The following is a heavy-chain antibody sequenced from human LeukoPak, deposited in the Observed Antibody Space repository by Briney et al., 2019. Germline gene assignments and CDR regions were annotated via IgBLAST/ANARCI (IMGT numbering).Heavy chain of an antibody. D-gene: IGHD2-15*01. V-gene: IGHV3-7*01. CDR2: IKQDGNEK. CDR3: VADSGGSRY. Sequence: PGGSLRLSCAASEFTFSSYWMSWVRQPPGKGLEWVANIKQDGNEKYYVDSVKGRFTISRDNAKNSLYLQMNSLRAEDTAVYYCVADSGGSRYWGQGTLVTVSS. J-gene: IGHJ4*02. CDR1: EFTFSSYW.